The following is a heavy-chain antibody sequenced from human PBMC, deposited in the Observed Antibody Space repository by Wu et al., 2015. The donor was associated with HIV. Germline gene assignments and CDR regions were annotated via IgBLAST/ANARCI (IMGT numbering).Heavy chain of an antibody. CDR3: ATIRPNYYDSSGNDY. CDR2: IIPIFGTA. CDR1: GGTFSSYA. V-gene: IGHV1-69*05. Sequence: QVQLVQSGAEVKKPGSSVKVSCKASGGTFSSYAISWVRQAPGQGLEWMGGIIPIFGTANYAQKFQGRVTITTDESTSTAYMELSSLRSEDTAVYYCATIRPNYYDSSGNDYWGQGTLVTVSS. J-gene: IGHJ4*02. D-gene: IGHD3-22*01.